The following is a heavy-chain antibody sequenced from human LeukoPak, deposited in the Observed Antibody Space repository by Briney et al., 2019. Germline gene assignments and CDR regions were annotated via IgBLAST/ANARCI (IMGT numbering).Heavy chain of an antibody. Sequence: SETLSLTCAVYGGSFSGYYWSWIRQPPGKGLEWIGEINHSGSINYNPSLKSRVTISVDTSKNQFSLKLSSVTAADTAVYYCARRRITMIVVVITKGYFDYWGQGTLVTVSS. CDR3: ARRRITMIVVVITKGYFDY. V-gene: IGHV4-34*01. CDR1: GGSFSGYY. CDR2: INHSGSI. D-gene: IGHD3-22*01. J-gene: IGHJ4*02.